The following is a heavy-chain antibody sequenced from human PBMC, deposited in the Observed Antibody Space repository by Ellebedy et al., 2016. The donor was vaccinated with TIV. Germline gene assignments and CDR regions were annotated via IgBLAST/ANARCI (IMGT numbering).Heavy chain of an antibody. CDR2: ISSSSSTI. CDR1: GFTFSSYS. D-gene: IGHD6-13*01. Sequence: GGSLRLXCAASGFTFSSYSMNWVRQAPGKGLEWVSYISSSSSTIYYADSVKGRFTISRDNAKNSLYLQMNSLRDEDTAVYYCVRDRGAAADPFFDYWGQGTLVTVSS. V-gene: IGHV3-48*02. CDR3: VRDRGAAADPFFDY. J-gene: IGHJ4*02.